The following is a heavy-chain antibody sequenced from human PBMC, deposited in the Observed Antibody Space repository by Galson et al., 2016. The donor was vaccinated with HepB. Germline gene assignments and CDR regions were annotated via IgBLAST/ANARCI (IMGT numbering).Heavy chain of an antibody. CDR1: GFIFSTYA. CDR2: ITGGGATT. CDR3: AKALAPYCSGGSCFRGFDS. V-gene: IGHV3-23*01. D-gene: IGHD2-8*02. J-gene: IGHJ4*02. Sequence: LRLSCAASGFIFSTYAMNWVRRAPGKGLEFVSGITGGGATTHYADSVKGRFTISRDNSKTTLYLQMSSLRTEDTAIYYCAKALAPYCSGGSCFRGFDSWGRGTLVAVSS.